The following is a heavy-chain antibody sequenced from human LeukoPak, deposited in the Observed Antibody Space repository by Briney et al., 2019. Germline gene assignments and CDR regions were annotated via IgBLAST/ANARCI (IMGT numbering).Heavy chain of an antibody. CDR2: IPYDGSNK. V-gene: IGHV3-30*02. CDR3: AKHSDYGVNWFDP. CDR1: GFTFSSYG. Sequence: GRSLRLSCAASGFTFSSYGMHWVRQTPGKGLEWVAFIPYDGSNKYYADSVKGRFTISRDDSKNTLYLQMNSLRAEDTAVYYCAKHSDYGVNWFDPWGQGTLVTVSS. J-gene: IGHJ5*02. D-gene: IGHD4-17*01.